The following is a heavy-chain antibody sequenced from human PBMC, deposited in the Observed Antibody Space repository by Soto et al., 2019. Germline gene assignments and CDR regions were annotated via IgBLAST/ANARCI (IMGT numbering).Heavy chain of an antibody. CDR3: ARNERFDRSASVDY. V-gene: IGHV5-51*01. CDR2: IYPGDSNT. D-gene: IGHD3-9*01. CDR1: GYSFTNYW. J-gene: IGHJ4*02. Sequence: GESLKISCQGSGYSFTNYWVGWVRQVPGKGLEWMAVIYPGDSNTKYRPSFQGQVTISADTSISTAYLQWSSLKASDTAIYYCARNERFDRSASVDYWGQGTLVTVSS.